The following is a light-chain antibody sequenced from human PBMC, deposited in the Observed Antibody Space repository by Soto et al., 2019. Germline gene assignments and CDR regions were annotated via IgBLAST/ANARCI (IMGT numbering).Light chain of an antibody. CDR3: QTWGTGTYVV. Sequence: QLVLTQSPSASASLCASVKLPCTLSSGHSSYANAWHQQQPEKGPRYLMKLNSDGSHSKGDGIPDRFSGSSSGAERYLTISSIQSEDEADYSWQTWGTGTYVVFGGGTTLTVL. CDR2: LNSDGSH. CDR1: SGHSSYA. V-gene: IGLV4-69*01. J-gene: IGLJ2*01.